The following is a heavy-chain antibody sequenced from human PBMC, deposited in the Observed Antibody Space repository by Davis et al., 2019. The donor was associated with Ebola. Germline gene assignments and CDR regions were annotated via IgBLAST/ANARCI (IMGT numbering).Heavy chain of an antibody. V-gene: IGHV3-48*02. CDR3: ARDGGGYSSSAGFGY. Sequence: GESLKISCAASGFIFSSYSMIWVRQAPGKGPEWISYISRSGGTIYYADSVKGRFTISRDNAKNSLYLQMNSLRDEDTAVYYCARDGGGYSSSAGFGYWGQGTLVTVSS. CDR2: ISRSGGTI. D-gene: IGHD6-6*01. CDR1: GFIFSSYS. J-gene: IGHJ4*02.